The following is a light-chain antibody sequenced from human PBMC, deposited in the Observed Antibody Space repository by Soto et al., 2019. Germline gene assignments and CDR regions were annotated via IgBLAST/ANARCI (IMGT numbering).Light chain of an antibody. CDR2: DVN. CDR1: SSDIGAYNY. Sequence: QSALTQPASVSGSPGQSITISCTGTSSDIGAYNYVSWYRQHPGKAPQLLIYDVNNRPSGVSHRFSGSKSGNTASLTISGLQSEDEADYFCTSYTGSNTLEVFXPGTKVTVL. CDR3: TSYTGSNTLEV. V-gene: IGLV2-14*03. J-gene: IGLJ1*01.